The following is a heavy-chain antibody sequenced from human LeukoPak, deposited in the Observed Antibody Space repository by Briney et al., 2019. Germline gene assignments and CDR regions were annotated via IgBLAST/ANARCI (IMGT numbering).Heavy chain of an antibody. V-gene: IGHV1-2*06. CDR3: ARAPFLSSAWLVKRGGDYFDY. CDR1: GYTFTGYY. CDR2: INPNSGGT. Sequence: ASVKVSCKASGYTFTGYYMHWVRQAPGQGLEWMGRINPNSGGTNYAQKFQGRVTMTRDTSISTAYMELSRLRSDDTAVHYCARAPFLSSAWLVKRGGDYFDYWGQGTLVTVSS. J-gene: IGHJ4*02. D-gene: IGHD6-19*01.